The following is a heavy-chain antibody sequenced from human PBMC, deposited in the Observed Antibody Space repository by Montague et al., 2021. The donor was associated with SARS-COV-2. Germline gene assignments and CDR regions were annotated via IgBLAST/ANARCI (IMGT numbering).Heavy chain of an antibody. Sequence: SETLSLTCAVYGGSFSGHYWSWIRQPPGKGLEWIGEINNSGSTNYNPSLKSRVTISVDTSKNQSSLKLHSVTAADTAVYYCARGRIEVSMIVVVLTGASYYMDVWGKGTTVTVSS. CDR2: INNSGST. J-gene: IGHJ6*03. D-gene: IGHD3-22*01. CDR3: ARGRIEVSMIVVVLTGASYYMDV. V-gene: IGHV4-34*01. CDR1: GGSFSGHY.